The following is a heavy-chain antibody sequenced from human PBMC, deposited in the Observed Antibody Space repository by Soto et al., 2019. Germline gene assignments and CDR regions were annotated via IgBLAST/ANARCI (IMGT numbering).Heavy chain of an antibody. D-gene: IGHD3-10*01. J-gene: IGHJ3*02. V-gene: IGHV3-64*01. CDR2: ISSNGGST. Sequence: GGSLRLSCAASGFTFSSYAMHWVRQAPGKGLEYVSAISSNGGSTYYANSVKGRFTISRDNSKNTLYLQMGSLRAEDMAVYYCARAGDEGAYLHLKDHFGPGAYHKGHVFDIGGKGKMATVSS. CDR3: ARAGDEGAYLHLKDHFGPGAYHKGHVFDI. CDR1: GFTFSSYA.